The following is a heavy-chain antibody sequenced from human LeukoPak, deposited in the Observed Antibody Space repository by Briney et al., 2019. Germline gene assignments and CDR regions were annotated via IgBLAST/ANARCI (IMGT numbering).Heavy chain of an antibody. D-gene: IGHD2-15*01. CDR2: ISAYNGNT. V-gene: IGHV1-18*01. J-gene: IGHJ6*02. CDR1: GYTFTSYV. Sequence: GASVKVSCKASGYTFTSYVISWVRQAPGQGLEWMGWISAYNGNTHYAQKLQGRVTLTTDTSTSTAYMELRRLRSDDTAVYYCDRDQSDCSGGSCYAYYYYGMDVWGQGTTVTVSS. CDR3: DRDQSDCSGGSCYAYYYYGMDV.